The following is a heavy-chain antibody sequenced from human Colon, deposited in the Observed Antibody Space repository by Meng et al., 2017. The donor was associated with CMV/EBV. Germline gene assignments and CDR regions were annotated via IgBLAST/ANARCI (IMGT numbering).Heavy chain of an antibody. J-gene: IGHJ4*02. V-gene: IGHV3-23*01. CDR2: ITASGAST. CDR1: EFTFMNYA. CDR3: AKVPRATIFSQPFDY. Sequence: GGSLRLSCAASEFTFMNYAMSWVRQAPGKGLEWVSAITASGASTYYADSVKGRFNISRDNSKNTLYLQLNSLTAEDTAVYYCAKVPRATIFSQPFDYWGQGTLVTVSS. D-gene: IGHD5-24*01.